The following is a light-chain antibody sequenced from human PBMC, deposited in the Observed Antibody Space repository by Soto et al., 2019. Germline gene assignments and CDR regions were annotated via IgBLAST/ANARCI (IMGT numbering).Light chain of an antibody. CDR2: EVN. CDR3: CSYAGSTTYV. J-gene: IGLJ1*01. CDR1: RSDVGSYNL. V-gene: IGLV2-23*02. Sequence: QSALTQPASVSGSPGQSINISCTGTRSDVGSYNLVSWYQQHPGNAPKVMIYEVNKRPSGVSNRFSGSKSGNTASLTISGLQAEDEADYYCCSYAGSTTYVFGTGTKVTVL.